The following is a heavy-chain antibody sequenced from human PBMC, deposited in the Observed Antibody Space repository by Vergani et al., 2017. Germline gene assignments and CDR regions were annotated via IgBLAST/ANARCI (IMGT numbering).Heavy chain of an antibody. V-gene: IGHV3-23*01. CDR1: GFTFSSYA. D-gene: IGHD3-10*01. Sequence: EVQLLESGGGLVQPGGSLRLSCAASGFTFSSYAMSWVRQAPGKGREWVSAISGSGGSTYYADSVKGRFTISRDNSKNTLYLQMNSLRAEDTAVYYCAKNGEAMVRGVIHYFDYWGQGTLVTVSS. CDR3: AKNGEAMVRGVIHYFDY. CDR2: ISGSGGST. J-gene: IGHJ4*02.